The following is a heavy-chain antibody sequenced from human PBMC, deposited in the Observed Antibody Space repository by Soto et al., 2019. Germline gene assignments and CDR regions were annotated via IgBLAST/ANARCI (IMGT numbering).Heavy chain of an antibody. J-gene: IGHJ5*02. Sequence: QVQLVQSGAEVKKPGSSVKVSCKASGGTFSSYAISWVRQAPGQGLEWMGGIIPIFGTANYAQKFQGRVTITSDESTSTAYIELSSLRSEDTALYYCASTQRPGILRVRDFDPWCQGTLVTVSS. D-gene: IGHD3-10*01. CDR1: GGTFSSYA. CDR3: ASTQRPGILRVRDFDP. CDR2: IIPIFGTA. V-gene: IGHV1-69*01.